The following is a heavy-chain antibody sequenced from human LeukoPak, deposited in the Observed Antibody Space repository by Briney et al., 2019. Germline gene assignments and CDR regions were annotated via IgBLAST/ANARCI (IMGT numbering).Heavy chain of an antibody. CDR2: IWYDGNNK. V-gene: IGHV3-33*01. CDR1: GFTFSNNG. Sequence: PGGSLRLSCAASGFTFSNNGMHWVRQAPGKGLEWVAVIWYDGNNKNYADSVKGRFTISRDNSKNTLYLQMNSLRDEDTAVYYCARGTCPTCGSSWYRRFDFWGQGTLVTVSS. CDR3: ARGTCPTCGSSWYRRFDF. D-gene: IGHD6-13*01. J-gene: IGHJ4*02.